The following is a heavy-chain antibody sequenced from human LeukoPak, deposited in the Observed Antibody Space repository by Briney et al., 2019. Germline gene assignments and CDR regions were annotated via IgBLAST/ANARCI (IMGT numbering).Heavy chain of an antibody. V-gene: IGHV4-59*12. J-gene: IGHJ6*03. CDR2: IYYSGST. CDR3: ARDLAAAPRSYYYYMDV. Sequence: SETLSLTCTVSGGSISSYYWSWIRQPPGKGLEWIGYIYYSGSTNYNPSLKSRVTISVDASKNQFSLKLSSVTAADTAVYYCARDLAAAPRSYYYYMDVWGKGTTVTISS. D-gene: IGHD6-13*01. CDR1: GGSISSYY.